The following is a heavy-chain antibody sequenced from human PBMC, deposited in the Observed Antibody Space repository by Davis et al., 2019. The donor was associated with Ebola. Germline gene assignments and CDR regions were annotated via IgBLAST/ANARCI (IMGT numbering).Heavy chain of an antibody. CDR1: GYTFTSYA. V-gene: IGHV1-3*01. Sequence: ASVKVSCKASGYTFTSYAMHWVRQAPGQRLEWMGWINAGNGNTKYSQKFQGRVTITRDTSASTAYMELSSLRSEDTAVYYCARGRGHYESSGGDYWGQGTLVTVSS. D-gene: IGHD3-22*01. CDR3: ARGRGHYESSGGDY. J-gene: IGHJ4*02. CDR2: INAGNGNT.